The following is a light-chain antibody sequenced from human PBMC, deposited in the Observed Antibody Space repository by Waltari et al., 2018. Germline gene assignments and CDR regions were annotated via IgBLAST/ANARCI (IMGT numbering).Light chain of an antibody. CDR1: QSVLYSSNNKNY. CDR3: QQYYSTRLT. Sequence: DIVMTQSPDSLAVSLGERATTNCKSSQSVLYSSNNKNYLAWYQQKTGQPPKLLIYWASTRESGVPDRFSGSGSGTDFTLTISSLQAEDVAVYYCQQYYSTRLTFGGGTKVEIK. J-gene: IGKJ4*01. CDR2: WAS. V-gene: IGKV4-1*01.